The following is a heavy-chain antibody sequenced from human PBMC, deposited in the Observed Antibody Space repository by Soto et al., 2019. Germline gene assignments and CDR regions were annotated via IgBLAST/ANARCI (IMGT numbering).Heavy chain of an antibody. Sequence: PSETLSLTCTVSGCSISSYYWSWIRQPPGKGLEWIGYIYYSGSTNYNPSLKSRVTISVDTSKNQFSLKLSSVTAADTAVYYCASTDGRSLGQGTLLPVSS. CDR3: ASTDGRS. J-gene: IGHJ5*02. CDR1: GCSISSYY. V-gene: IGHV4-59*01. CDR2: IYYSGST.